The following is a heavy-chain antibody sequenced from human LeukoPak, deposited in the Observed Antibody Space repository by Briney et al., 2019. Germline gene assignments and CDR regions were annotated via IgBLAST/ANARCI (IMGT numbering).Heavy chain of an antibody. Sequence: QPGGSLRLSCVASGFTFSSYGMHWVRQAPGKGLEWVAVISYDGSNKYYADSVKGRFTISRDNSKNTLYLQMNSLRAEDTAVYYCAKVFPTYSSGPEDYYFDYWGQGTLVTVSS. CDR2: ISYDGSNK. D-gene: IGHD6-19*01. CDR3: AKVFPTYSSGPEDYYFDY. V-gene: IGHV3-30*18. CDR1: GFTFSSYG. J-gene: IGHJ4*02.